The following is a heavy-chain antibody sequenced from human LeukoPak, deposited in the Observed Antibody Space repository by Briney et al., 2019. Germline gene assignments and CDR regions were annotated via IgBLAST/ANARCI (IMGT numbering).Heavy chain of an antibody. CDR3: AREGIVGAIDY. Sequence: PGGSLRLSCAASGFTFSSYAMSWVRQAPGKGLEWVSVIYSGGSTYYADSVKGRFTISRDNSKNTLYLQMNSLRAEDTAVYYCAREGIVGAIDYWGQGTLVTVSS. J-gene: IGHJ4*02. V-gene: IGHV3-53*01. CDR2: IYSGGST. CDR1: GFTFSSYA. D-gene: IGHD1-26*01.